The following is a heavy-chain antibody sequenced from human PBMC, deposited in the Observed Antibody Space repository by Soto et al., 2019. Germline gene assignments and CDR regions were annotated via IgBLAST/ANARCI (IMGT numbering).Heavy chain of an antibody. Sequence: QVQLVESGGGVVQPGRSLRLSCVASGFTFGTSVIHWVRQAPGKGLEWVAVMSPDGGTIYYADSVKGRFTISRDNFNNIQYLQMDSLGAEDTSVYYCGRRYCSRVICSGNDSFDIWGQGTVVTVSS. D-gene: IGHD2-15*01. V-gene: IGHV3-30-3*01. J-gene: IGHJ3*02. CDR2: MSPDGGTI. CDR3: GRRYCSRVICSGNDSFDI. CDR1: GFTFGTSV.